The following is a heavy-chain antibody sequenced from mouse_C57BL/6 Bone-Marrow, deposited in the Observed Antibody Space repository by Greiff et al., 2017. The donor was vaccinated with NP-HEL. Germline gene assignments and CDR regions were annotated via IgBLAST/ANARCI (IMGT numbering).Heavy chain of an antibody. V-gene: IGHV5-4*01. CDR2: ISDGGSYT. D-gene: IGHD1-1*01. CDR3: ASLLLPGFDY. Sequence: VQLKESGGGLVKPGGSLKLSCAASGFTFSSYAMSWVRQTPEKRLEWVATISDGGSYTYYPDNVKGRFTISRDNAKNNLYLQMSHLKSEDTAMYYCASLLLPGFDYWGQGTTLTVSS. J-gene: IGHJ2*01. CDR1: GFTFSSYA.